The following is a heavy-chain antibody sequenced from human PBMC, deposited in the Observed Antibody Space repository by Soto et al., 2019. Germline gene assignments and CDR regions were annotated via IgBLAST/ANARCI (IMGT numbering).Heavy chain of an antibody. D-gene: IGHD4-17*01. J-gene: IGHJ4*02. CDR2: IYYSGST. V-gene: IGHV4-59*08. Sequence: QVQLQESGPGLVKPSETLSLTCTVSGGSISSYYWSWIRQPPGKGLEWIGYIYYSGSTNYNPSLTPXAXIXXGPSKTQFSLQLSSATAADTAVDYCARRYGGTLDSWGQGTLVTVSS. CDR3: ARRYGGTLDS. CDR1: GGSISSYY.